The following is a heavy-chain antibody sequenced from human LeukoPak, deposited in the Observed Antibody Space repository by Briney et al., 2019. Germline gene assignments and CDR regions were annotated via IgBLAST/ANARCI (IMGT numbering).Heavy chain of an antibody. CDR1: GGSISSGDYY. Sequence: SETLSLTCTVSGGSISSGDYYWSWIRQPPGKGLEWIGYIYYRGSTYYNPSLKSRVTISVDTSKNQFSLKLSSVTAADTAVYYCARFCIVGATMYYFDYWGQGTLVTVSS. V-gene: IGHV4-30-4*08. CDR3: ARFCIVGATMYYFDY. J-gene: IGHJ4*02. D-gene: IGHD1-26*01. CDR2: IYYRGST.